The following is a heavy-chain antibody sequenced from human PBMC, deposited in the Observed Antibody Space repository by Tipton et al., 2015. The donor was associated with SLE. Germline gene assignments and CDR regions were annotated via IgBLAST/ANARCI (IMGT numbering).Heavy chain of an antibody. J-gene: IGHJ6*02. CDR3: ARAVVPAAIRYYYGMDV. V-gene: IGHV1-69*18. CDR2: ITPIFGTA. CDR1: GGTFSSYA. D-gene: IGHD2-2*02. Sequence: QLVQSGAEVKKPGSSVKVSCKASGGTFSSYAISWVRQAPGQGLEWMGRITPIFGTANYAQKFQGRVTITADESTSTAYMELSSLRSEDTAVYYCARAVVPAAIRYYYGMDVWGQGTTVTVSS.